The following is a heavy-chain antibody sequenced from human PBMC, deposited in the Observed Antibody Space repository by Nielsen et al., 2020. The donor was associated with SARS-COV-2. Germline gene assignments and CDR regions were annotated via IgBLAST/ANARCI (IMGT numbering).Heavy chain of an antibody. V-gene: IGHV4-39*07. J-gene: IGHJ4*02. CDR2: IYYSGST. CDR1: GGTISSSSYY. D-gene: IGHD1-26*01. CDR3: AREAAGSGSSLDY. Sequence: GSLRLSCTVSGGTISSSSYYWGWIRQPPGKGLEWIGSIYYSGSTYYNPSLKSRVTISVDTSKNQFSLKLSSVTAADTAVYYWAREAAGSGSSLDYWGQGTLVTVSS.